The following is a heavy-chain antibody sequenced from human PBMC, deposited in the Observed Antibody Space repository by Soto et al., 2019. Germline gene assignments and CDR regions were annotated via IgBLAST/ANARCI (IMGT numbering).Heavy chain of an antibody. CDR2: ISYDGSNK. Sequence: QVQLVESGGGVVQPGRSLRLSCAASGFTFSSYAMHWVRQAPGKGLERVAVISYDGSNKYYADSVKGRFTISRDNSKNTLYLQMNSLSAEDTAVYDCARGHDYGVSYYDYGMDVWGQGTTVTVSS. CDR3: ARGHDYGVSYYDYGMDV. CDR1: GFTFSSYA. J-gene: IGHJ6*02. V-gene: IGHV3-30-3*01. D-gene: IGHD4-17*01.